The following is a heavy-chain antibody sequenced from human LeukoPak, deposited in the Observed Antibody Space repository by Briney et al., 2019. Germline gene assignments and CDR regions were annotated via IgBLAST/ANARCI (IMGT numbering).Heavy chain of an antibody. V-gene: IGHV1-18*01. CDR2: ISAYNGNT. D-gene: IGHD5-24*01. J-gene: IGHJ4*02. CDR3: ARDGRSHRDGYNPFDY. Sequence: ASVKVSCKASGYTFTSYGISWVRQAPGRGLEWMGWISAYNGNTNYAQKLQGRVTMTTDTSTSTAYMELRSLRSDDTAVYYCARDGRSHRDGYNPFDYWGQGTLVTVSS. CDR1: GYTFTSYG.